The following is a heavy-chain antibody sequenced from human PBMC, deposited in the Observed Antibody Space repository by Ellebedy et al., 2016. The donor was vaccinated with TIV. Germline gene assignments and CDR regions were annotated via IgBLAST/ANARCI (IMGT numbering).Heavy chain of an antibody. Sequence: SETLSLXCAVSGGSISSSSYYWGWIRQPPGKGLEWIGSIYYSGSTYYNPSLKSRVTISVDTSKNQFSLKLSSVTAADTAVYYCARGMDVWGQGTTVTVSS. V-gene: IGHV4-39*01. J-gene: IGHJ6*02. CDR2: IYYSGST. CDR3: ARGMDV. CDR1: GGSISSSSYY.